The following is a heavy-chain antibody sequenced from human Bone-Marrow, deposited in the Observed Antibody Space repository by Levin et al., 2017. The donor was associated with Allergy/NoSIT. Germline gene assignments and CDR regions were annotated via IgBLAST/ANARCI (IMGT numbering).Heavy chain of an antibody. D-gene: IGHD5-12*01. Sequence: GESLKISCVASGFVFGIFDMHWVRQAPGERLEWVAGLGSDESKKYYADSVKGRFTISRDNFKNTLYLDMNRLRADDTAVYYCARVRFSGYDYFDYWGQGSLVTVSS. J-gene: IGHJ4*02. V-gene: IGHV3-33*08. CDR3: ARVRFSGYDYFDY. CDR2: LGSDESKK. CDR1: GFVFGIFD.